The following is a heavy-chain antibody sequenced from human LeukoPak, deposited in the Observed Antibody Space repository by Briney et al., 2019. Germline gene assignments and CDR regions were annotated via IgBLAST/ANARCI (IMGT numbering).Heavy chain of an antibody. CDR1: GFTFSNYG. J-gene: IGHJ4*02. D-gene: IGHD5-12*01. CDR3: AREMGLNIVATFGY. Sequence: PGGSLRLSCAASGFTFSNYGMHWVCQAPGKGLEWVALIWYDGSNKYYADSVKGRFTISRDNSKNTLYLQMNSLRAEDTAVYYCAREMGLNIVATFGYWGQGTLVTVSS. CDR2: IWYDGSNK. V-gene: IGHV3-33*01.